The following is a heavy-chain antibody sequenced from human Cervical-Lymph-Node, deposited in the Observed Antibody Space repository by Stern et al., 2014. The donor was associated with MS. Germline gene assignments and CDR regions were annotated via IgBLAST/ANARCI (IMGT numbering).Heavy chain of an antibody. CDR1: GFTFSSYG. Sequence: MQLVESGGGVVQPGRSLRLSCAASGFTFSSYGMHWVRQAPGKGLEWAAVIWYDGSNKYYADSVKGRFTISRDNSKNTLDLQMNSLRAEDTAVYYCARDFYSSSSHYYGMDVWGQGTTVTVSS. J-gene: IGHJ6*02. D-gene: IGHD6-13*01. V-gene: IGHV3-33*01. CDR2: IWYDGSNK. CDR3: ARDFYSSSSHYYGMDV.